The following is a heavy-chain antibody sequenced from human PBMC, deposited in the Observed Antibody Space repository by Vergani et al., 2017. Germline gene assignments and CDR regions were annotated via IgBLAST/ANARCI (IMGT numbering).Heavy chain of an antibody. J-gene: IGHJ6*03. V-gene: IGHV3-23*04. CDR1: GFSFRNYA. CDR3: ARDRGDWRYSRYFYNYYMDV. Sequence: VRLVESGGGVVQPGRSLRLSCAASGFSFRNYAMTWVRQAPGKGLEWVSIISDNGGTTYYADSVKGRFTISRDNSKSTLFLQMNSLRVEDMAVYYCARDRGDWRYSRYFYNYYMDVWGKGTTVTVSS. CDR2: ISDNGGTT. D-gene: IGHD2-8*02.